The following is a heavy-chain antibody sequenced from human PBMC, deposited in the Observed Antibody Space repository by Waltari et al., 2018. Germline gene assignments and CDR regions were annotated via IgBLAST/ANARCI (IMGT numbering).Heavy chain of an antibody. CDR3: ARNTSMIQGVASHYFDL. V-gene: IGHV4-38-2*01. Sequence: QVQLQGSGPGLGNPSETLALLCAVSCYSISSGDYVGWIRQPPGKGLQWIGSIYNNARTYYNPSLTSRVTISVDTSKNQFSLKLSSVTAADTAVYYCARNTSMIQGVASHYFDLWGQGILVTVSS. J-gene: IGHJ4*02. CDR2: IYNNART. D-gene: IGHD3-10*01. CDR1: CYSISSGDY.